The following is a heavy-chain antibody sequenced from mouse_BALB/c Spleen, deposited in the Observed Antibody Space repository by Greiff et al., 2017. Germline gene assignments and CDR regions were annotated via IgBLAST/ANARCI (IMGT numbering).Heavy chain of an antibody. CDR1: GYTFTSYW. CDR2: INPSTGYT. CDR3: ASHLTTDFDY. J-gene: IGHJ2*01. Sequence: QVQLQQSGAELAKPGASVKMSCKASGYTFTSYWMHWVKQRPGQGLEWIGYINPSTGYTEYNQKFKDKATLTADKSSSTAYMQLSSLTSEDSAVYYCASHLTTDFDYWGQGTTLTVSS. V-gene: IGHV1-7*01. D-gene: IGHD1-1*01.